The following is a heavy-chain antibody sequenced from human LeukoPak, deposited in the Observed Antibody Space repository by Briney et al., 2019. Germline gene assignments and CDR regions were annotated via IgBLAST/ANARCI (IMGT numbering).Heavy chain of an antibody. J-gene: IGHJ4*02. D-gene: IGHD2-21*01. Sequence: GGSLRLSCAASGFTFSSYGMHWVRQAPGKGLEWVAFIRYDGSNKYYADSVKGRFTISRDNSKNTLYLQMNSPRAEDTAVYYCAKDRKLWWSYYFDYWGQGTLVTVSS. CDR3: AKDRKLWWSYYFDY. CDR2: IRYDGSNK. V-gene: IGHV3-30*02. CDR1: GFTFSSYG.